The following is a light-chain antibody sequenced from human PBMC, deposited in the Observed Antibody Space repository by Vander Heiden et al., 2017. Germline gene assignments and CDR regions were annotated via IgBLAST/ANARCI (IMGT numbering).Light chain of an antibody. J-gene: IGLJ3*02. Sequence: QSVLTQPPSVSAPPGQKVTISCSGSSPNIGNNYVSWYQQCQGTTPKLLIYDNNKRPSGMPDRFSGSKSGTSATLGITGLQTGDEADYYCSTWDTSLSSVVFGGGTKVTVL. CDR3: STWDTSLSSVV. CDR2: DNN. V-gene: IGLV1-51*01. CDR1: SPNIGNNY.